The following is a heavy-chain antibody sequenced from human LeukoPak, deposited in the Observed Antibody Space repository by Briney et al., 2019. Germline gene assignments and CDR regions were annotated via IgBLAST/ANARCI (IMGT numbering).Heavy chain of an antibody. V-gene: IGHV3-21*04. CDR3: ARPQNNYDQHDAFDI. CDR2: ISSSSSYI. D-gene: IGHD3-22*01. CDR1: GFTYRSYS. Sequence: GGPVRLSCTASGFTYRSYSVNWARRAPGGGLEGVSSISSSSSYIHYANSVKGRFTISRDNAKNSLYLQMNSQRAEHTAVYYCARPQNNYDQHDAFDIWGQGTMVTVSS. J-gene: IGHJ3*02.